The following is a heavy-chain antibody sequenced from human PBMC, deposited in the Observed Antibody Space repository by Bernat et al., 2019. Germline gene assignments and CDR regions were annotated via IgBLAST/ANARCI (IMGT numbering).Heavy chain of an antibody. CDR3: ARRYCSGGTCPNNWFDP. Sequence: EVQLVQSGAAVKKPGESLKISCKASGYSFTNYWLGWVRQMPGKGLEWMGIIYPGDSETIYSPSFQGKVTISADKSISTAYLQWSSLKASDTAMYYCARRYCSGGTCPNNWFDPWGQGTLVTVSS. J-gene: IGHJ5*02. V-gene: IGHV5-51*01. D-gene: IGHD2-15*01. CDR1: GYSFTNYW. CDR2: IYPGDSET.